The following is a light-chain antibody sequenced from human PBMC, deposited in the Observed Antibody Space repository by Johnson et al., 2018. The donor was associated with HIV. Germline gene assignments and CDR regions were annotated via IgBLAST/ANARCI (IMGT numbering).Light chain of an antibody. CDR3: GTWDSSLSAFYV. J-gene: IGLJ1*01. Sequence: QAVLTQPPSVSAAPRQKVTISCSGSSSNIGNNYVSWYQQLPGTAPKLLIYDNNKRPSGIPDRFSGSKSGTSATLGITGLQTWDEADYYCGTWDSSLSAFYVFGTGTKVTVL. CDR1: SSNIGNNY. V-gene: IGLV1-51*01. CDR2: DNN.